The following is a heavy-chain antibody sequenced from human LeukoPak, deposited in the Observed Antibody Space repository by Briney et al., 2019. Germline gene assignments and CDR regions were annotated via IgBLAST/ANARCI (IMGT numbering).Heavy chain of an antibody. Sequence: SETLSLTCTVSGGSISSSSYYWGWIRQPPGKGLEWIGYIYYSDVANYNPSLKSRVSISVDTSKNQFSLKLTSVTAADTAVYYCASDSGGRRDAFNIWGQGTMVTVSS. V-gene: IGHV4-61*05. CDR2: IYYSDVA. D-gene: IGHD2-21*01. CDR3: ASDSGGRRDAFNI. J-gene: IGHJ3*02. CDR1: GGSISSSSYY.